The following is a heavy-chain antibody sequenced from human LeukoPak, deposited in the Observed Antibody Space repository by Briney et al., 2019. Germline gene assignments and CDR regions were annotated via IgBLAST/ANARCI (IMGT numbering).Heavy chain of an antibody. CDR3: ARDLVVATIRGGYFDY. D-gene: IGHD5-12*01. V-gene: IGHV1-69*13. Sequence: SVTVSFTASGGTFTSYAISWVRQAPGQGLEWMGGIIPIFGTANYAQKFQGRVTITADESTSTAYMELSSLRSEDTAVYYCARDLVVATIRGGYFDYWGQGTLVTVSS. J-gene: IGHJ4*02. CDR1: GGTFTSYA. CDR2: IIPIFGTA.